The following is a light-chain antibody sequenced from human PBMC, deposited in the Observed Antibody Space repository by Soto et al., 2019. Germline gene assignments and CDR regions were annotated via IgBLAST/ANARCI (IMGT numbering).Light chain of an antibody. J-gene: IGKJ4*01. Sequence: EIVLTQSAAILSFSPGERATLSCRASQSINKYLAWYQQKPGQAPRLLIYDASNRATGIPAGFSGSGSGTDFTLTITSLEPEDFAVYYCQQRSNWRGTFGGGTKVDIK. V-gene: IGKV3-11*01. CDR3: QQRSNWRGT. CDR1: QSINKY. CDR2: DAS.